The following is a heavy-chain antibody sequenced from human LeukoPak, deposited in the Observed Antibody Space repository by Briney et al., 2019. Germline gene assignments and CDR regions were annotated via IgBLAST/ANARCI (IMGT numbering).Heavy chain of an antibody. V-gene: IGHV4-39*02. CDR1: GGSISSSSYY. D-gene: IGHD1-26*01. CDR2: IYYSGST. CDR3: ARESGSYPNWFDP. J-gene: IGHJ5*02. Sequence: SETLSLTCTVSGGSISSSSYYWGWIRQPPGKGLEWIGSIYYSGSTYYNPSLKSRVTISVDTSKNQFSLKLSSVTATDTAVYYCARESGSYPNWFDPWGQGTLVTVSS.